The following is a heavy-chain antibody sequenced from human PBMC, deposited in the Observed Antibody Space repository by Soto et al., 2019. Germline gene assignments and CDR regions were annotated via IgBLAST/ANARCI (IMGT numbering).Heavy chain of an antibody. CDR1: GYTFTSYG. CDR2: ISAYNGNT. Sequence: QVQLVQSGAEVKKPGASVKVSCKASGYTFTSYGISWVRQAPGQGLEWMGWISAYNGNTKYAQKLQGRVTMTTDAPKSTAYMELRSLRSDDTAVYYCARVCSTLVRGVIILGWFDPWGQGTLVTVSS. J-gene: IGHJ5*02. V-gene: IGHV1-18*01. CDR3: ARVCSTLVRGVIILGWFDP. D-gene: IGHD3-10*01.